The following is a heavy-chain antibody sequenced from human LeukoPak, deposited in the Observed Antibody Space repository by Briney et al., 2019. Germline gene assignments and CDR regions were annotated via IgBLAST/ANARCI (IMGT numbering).Heavy chain of an antibody. CDR1: GFTFSDYY. V-gene: IGHV3-11*04. CDR3: ARDPGTIFDVLNYHFDN. D-gene: IGHD3-3*01. Sequence: GGSLRLSCAASGFTFSDYYMSWIRQAPGKGLEWVSYISSSGSTIYYADSVQGRFTVSRDNFKNTLYLQMNSLRAEDTAIYYCARDPGTIFDVLNYHFDNWGQGTLVTVSS. CDR2: ISSSGSTI. J-gene: IGHJ4*02.